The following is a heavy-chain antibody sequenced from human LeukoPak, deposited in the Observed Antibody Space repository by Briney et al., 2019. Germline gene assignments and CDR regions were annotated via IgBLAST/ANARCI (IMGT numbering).Heavy chain of an antibody. D-gene: IGHD3-9*01. V-gene: IGHV3-21*01. CDR2: ISSSSSYI. CDR1: GFTFSSYS. J-gene: IGHJ4*02. CDR3: ARDEQGILNY. Sequence: GGSLRLPCAASGFTFSSYSMNWVRQAPGKGLEWVSSISSSSSYIYYADSVKGRFTISRDNAKNSLYLQMNSLRAEDTAVYYCARDEQGILNYWGQGTLVTVSS.